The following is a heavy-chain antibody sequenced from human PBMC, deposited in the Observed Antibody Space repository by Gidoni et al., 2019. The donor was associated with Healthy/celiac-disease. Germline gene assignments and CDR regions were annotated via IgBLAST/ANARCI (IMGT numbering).Heavy chain of an antibody. D-gene: IGHD2-15*01. J-gene: IGHJ5*02. CDR2: ISGSGGST. CDR1: GFTFSSCA. CDR3: AKDYIVVVVAAT. V-gene: IGHV3-23*01. Sequence: VQLLESGGGVVQPGGFLRLSCAASGFTFSSCAMSWVRQAPGKGLGWISAISGSGGSTYYADTVKGRFTISRDNSKNTLYLQMNSLRAEDTAVYYCAKDYIVVVVAATWGQGTLVTVSS.